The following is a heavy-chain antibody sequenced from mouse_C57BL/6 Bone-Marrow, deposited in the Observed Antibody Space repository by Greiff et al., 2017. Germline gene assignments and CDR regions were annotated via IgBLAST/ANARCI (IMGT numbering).Heavy chain of an antibody. J-gene: IGHJ2*01. V-gene: IGHV5-17*01. CDR1: GFTFSDYG. Sequence: EVKVVESGGGLVKPGGSLKLSCAASGFTFSDYGMHWVRQAPEKWLEWVAYISSGSSTNYSADTVKGRFTISRDNAKNTLFLQMTSPRAEDTAMYYCARRDTTVHFDYLGQGTTLTVSS. CDR3: ARRDTTVHFDY. D-gene: IGHD1-1*01. CDR2: ISSGSSTN.